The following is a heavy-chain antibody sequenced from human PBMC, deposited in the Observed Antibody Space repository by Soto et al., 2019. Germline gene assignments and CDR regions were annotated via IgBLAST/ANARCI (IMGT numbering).Heavy chain of an antibody. V-gene: IGHV1-58*02. D-gene: IGHD3-9*01. CDR3: AKVQFFDWLTLPPPHFDY. CDR1: GFTFTSSA. CDR2: IVVGSGNT. Sequence: ASVKVSCKASGFTFTSSAMQWVRQARGQRLEWIGWIVVGSGNTNYAQKFQERVTITRDMSTSTAYMELSSLRSEDTAVYYCAKVQFFDWLTLPPPHFDYWGQGTLVTVSS. J-gene: IGHJ4*02.